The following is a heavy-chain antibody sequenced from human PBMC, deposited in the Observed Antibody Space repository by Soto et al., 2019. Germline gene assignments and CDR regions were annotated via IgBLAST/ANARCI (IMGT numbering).Heavy chain of an antibody. V-gene: IGHV3-21*01. Sequence: EVQLVESGGGLVKPGGSLRLSCAASGFTFSSYSMNWVRQAPGKGLEWVSSISSSSSYIYYADSVKGRFTISRDKAKNSLYLQMNSLSAEDTAVYYCARDRDYGSGSYPMGYYYYGMDVWGQGTTVTVSS. J-gene: IGHJ6*02. CDR3: ARDRDYGSGSYPMGYYYYGMDV. CDR2: ISSSSSYI. D-gene: IGHD3-10*01. CDR1: GFTFSSYS.